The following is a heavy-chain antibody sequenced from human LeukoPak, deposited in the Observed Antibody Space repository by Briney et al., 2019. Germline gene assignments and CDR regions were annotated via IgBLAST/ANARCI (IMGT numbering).Heavy chain of an antibody. CDR1: GFTFSSYA. Sequence: PGGSLRLSCAASGFTFSSYAMHWVRQAPGKGLEWVAVISYDGSNKYYADSVKGRFTISRDNSKNTLYLQMNSLRAEDTAVYYCARDPYSSDYYGMDVWGQGTTVTVSS. V-gene: IGHV3-30-3*01. D-gene: IGHD5-18*01. CDR2: ISYDGSNK. J-gene: IGHJ6*02. CDR3: ARDPYSSDYYGMDV.